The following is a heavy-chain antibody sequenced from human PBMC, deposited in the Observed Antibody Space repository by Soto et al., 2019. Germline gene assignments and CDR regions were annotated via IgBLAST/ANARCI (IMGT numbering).Heavy chain of an antibody. CDR3: ARTVTGTSGGGIDP. D-gene: IGHD1-20*01. CDR2: ISDSGSS. V-gene: IGHV4-59*08. J-gene: IGHJ5*02. Sequence: QVQLQESGPGLVKPSETLSLMCYVSGGSFTNSFWSWLRQPPGKGLELIGFISDSGSSKYSPALYSRVTISIDTSKSQFSLTLTTVTAADTAVYYCARTVTGTSGGGIDPWGQGSRVTVSS. CDR1: GGSFTNSF.